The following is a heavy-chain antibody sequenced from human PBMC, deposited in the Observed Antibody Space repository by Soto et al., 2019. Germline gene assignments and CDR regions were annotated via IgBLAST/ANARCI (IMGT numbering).Heavy chain of an antibody. J-gene: IGHJ3*02. V-gene: IGHV3-33*01. CDR1: GFTFSSYG. CDR3: ARGGVVVAAAHDAFDI. Sequence: GGSLRLSCAASGFTFSSYGMHWVRQAPGKGLEWVAVIWYDGSNKYYADSVKGRFTISRDNSKNTLYLQMNSLRAEDTAVYYCARGGVVVAAAHDAFDIWGQGTMVTVSS. CDR2: IWYDGSNK. D-gene: IGHD2-15*01.